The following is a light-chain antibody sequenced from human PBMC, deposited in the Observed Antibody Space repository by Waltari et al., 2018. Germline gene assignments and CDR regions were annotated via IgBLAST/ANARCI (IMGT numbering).Light chain of an antibody. J-gene: IGLJ3*02. CDR1: SSNIGAGYD. Sequence: QSVLTPPPSVSGAPGQRVTISCPGRSSNIGAGYDVHWYQDLPGTAPKLPTYANTNRPSGVPDRFSGSKSGTSASLAITGLQAEDEADYYCLSYDSSLSGWVFGGGTKLTVL. CDR2: ANT. V-gene: IGLV1-40*01. CDR3: LSYDSSLSGWV.